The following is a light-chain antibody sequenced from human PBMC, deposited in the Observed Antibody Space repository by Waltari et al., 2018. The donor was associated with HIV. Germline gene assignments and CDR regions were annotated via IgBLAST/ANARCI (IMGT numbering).Light chain of an antibody. J-gene: IGLJ2*01. V-gene: IGLV3-10*01. CDR1: ALPKKY. Sequence: SYELTQPPSVSVPPGQTARITCSGDALPKKYAYWYQQKSGQAPKLVIYEDNKRPSGIPERFSGSSSGTMATLTISGAQVEDEADYYCYSTDSSGNHRVFGGGTKLTVL. CDR2: EDN. CDR3: YSTDSSGNHRV.